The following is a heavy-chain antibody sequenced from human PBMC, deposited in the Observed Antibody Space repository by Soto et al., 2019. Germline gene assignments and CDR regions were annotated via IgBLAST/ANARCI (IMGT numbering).Heavy chain of an antibody. V-gene: IGHV4-4*02. CDR1: VVSVGTNNW. J-gene: IGHJ4*02. Sequence: SETLSLTCAVSVVSVGTNNWWGWVRQPPGQGLEWMGEIHFGGTVNFNPTLESRLAMSMDTSKNQVSLRLRSVTAADTAVYYCARAFLINSSGYYYFESWGQGTLVIVSS. CDR3: ARAFLINSSGYYYFES. D-gene: IGHD6-19*01. CDR2: IHFGGTV.